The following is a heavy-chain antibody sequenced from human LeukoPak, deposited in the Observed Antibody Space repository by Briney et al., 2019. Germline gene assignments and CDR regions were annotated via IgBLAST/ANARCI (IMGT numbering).Heavy chain of an antibody. J-gene: IGHJ3*02. CDR3: AREWWWELRTPSPHAFDI. Sequence: SQTLSLTCTVSGGSISSGDYYWRWIRQPPGKGLEWIGYIYYSGSTYYNPSLKSRVTISVDTSKNQFSLKLSSVTAADTAVYYCAREWWWELRTPSPHAFDIWGQGTMVTVSS. CDR2: IYYSGST. V-gene: IGHV4-30-4*08. CDR1: GGSISSGDYY. D-gene: IGHD1-26*01.